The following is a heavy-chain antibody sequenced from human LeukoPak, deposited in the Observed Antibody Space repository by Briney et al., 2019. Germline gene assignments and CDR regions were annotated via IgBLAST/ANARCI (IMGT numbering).Heavy chain of an antibody. CDR1: GYSFTSYW. D-gene: IGHD1-26*01. CDR2: IYPGDSDT. V-gene: IGHV5-51*01. Sequence: GASVKVSCKGSGYSFTSYWIGWVRQMPGKGLEWMGIIYPGDSDTKYSPSFQGHVTISADKSISTAYLQWSSLKASDTAIYYCARQGSRYSGNLDYWGQGTLVTVSS. CDR3: ARQGSRYSGNLDY. J-gene: IGHJ4*02.